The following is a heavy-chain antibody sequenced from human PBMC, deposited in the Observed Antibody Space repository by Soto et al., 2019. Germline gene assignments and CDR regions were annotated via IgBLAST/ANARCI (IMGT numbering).Heavy chain of an antibody. CDR3: ARDALTGYYYEK. CDR1: GGSIISHY. CDR2: MYHSGIT. V-gene: IGHV4-59*11. D-gene: IGHD3-22*01. Sequence: SETLSLTCTVSGGSIISHYWGWIRQAPGKGLEWIGYMYHSGITYYNPSLKRRVSISVDKSKNQSSLKLSSVTAADTAVYYCARDALTGYYYEKWGRGTLVTVSS. J-gene: IGHJ4*02.